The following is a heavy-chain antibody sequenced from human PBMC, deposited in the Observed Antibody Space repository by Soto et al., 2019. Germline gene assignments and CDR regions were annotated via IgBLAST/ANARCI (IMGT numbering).Heavy chain of an antibody. D-gene: IGHD3-10*01. CDR3: ARGRHYGSGSYIKSSYYYYGMDV. CDR1: GGSFSGYY. CDR2: INHSGST. Sequence: SETLSLTCAVYGGSFSGYYWSWIRQPPGKGLEWIGEINHSGSTNYNPSLKSRVTISVDTSKNQFSLKLSSVTAADTAVYYCARGRHYGSGSYIKSSYYYYGMDVWGQGTTVTVSS. V-gene: IGHV4-34*01. J-gene: IGHJ6*02.